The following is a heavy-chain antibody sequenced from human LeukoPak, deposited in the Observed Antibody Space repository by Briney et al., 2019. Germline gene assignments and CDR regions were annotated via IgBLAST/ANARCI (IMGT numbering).Heavy chain of an antibody. CDR2: IKQDGSEK. D-gene: IGHD1-26*01. J-gene: IGHJ4*02. CDR1: GFTFTTYW. Sequence: GGSLRLSCAASGFTFTTYWMSWVRQAPGKGLEWVANIKQDGSEKYYVDSVKGRFTISRDNARNSLSLQMNSLRAEDTAVYYCARPGMILPRNFDYWGQGTLVTVSS. V-gene: IGHV3-7*01. CDR3: ARPGMILPRNFDY.